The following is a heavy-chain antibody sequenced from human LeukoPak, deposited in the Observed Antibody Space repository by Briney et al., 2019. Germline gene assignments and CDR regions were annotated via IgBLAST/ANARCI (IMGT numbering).Heavy chain of an antibody. CDR1: GFTFSSYA. CDR2: ISGSGGST. CDR3: AKMHRGLRLGELSYRYFDY. J-gene: IGHJ4*02. V-gene: IGHV3-23*01. D-gene: IGHD3-16*02. Sequence: PGGSLRLSCAASGFTFSSYAMSWVRQAPGKGLEWVSAISGSGGSTYYADSVKGRFTISRDNSKNTLYLQMNSLRAEDTAVYYCAKMHRGLRLGELSYRYFDYWGQGTLVTVSS.